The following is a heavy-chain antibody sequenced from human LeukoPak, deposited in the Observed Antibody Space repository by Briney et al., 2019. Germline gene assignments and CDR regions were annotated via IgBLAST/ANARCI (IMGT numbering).Heavy chain of an antibody. V-gene: IGHV3-11*01. CDR3: ARDSGYSYGWFFPLGY. CDR1: GFTFSDYY. J-gene: IGHJ4*02. CDR2: ISSSGSTI. Sequence: GVLRLSCAASGFTFSDYYMSWIRQAPGKGLEWVSYISSSGSTIYYADSVKGRFTTSRDNAKNSLYLQMNSLRAEDTAVYYCARDSGYSYGWFFPLGYWGQGTLVTVSS. D-gene: IGHD5-18*01.